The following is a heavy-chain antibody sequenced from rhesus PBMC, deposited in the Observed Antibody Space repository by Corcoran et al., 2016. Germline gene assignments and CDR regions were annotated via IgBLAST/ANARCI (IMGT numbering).Heavy chain of an antibody. J-gene: IGHJ4*01. CDR3: ARYCTSTTCYANYFDY. CDR2: IYGGSGRT. D-gene: IGHD2-2*01. Sequence: QVQLQESGPGVVKPSETLSLTCAVSGGSISGYYLWSWIRQPPWKVLEWIGYIYGGSGRTSDNASLRGRVPISTTTSKNHFSRKLSSVTATDTAVYYCARYCTSTTCYANYFDYWGQGVLVTVSS. V-gene: IGHV4S7*01. CDR1: GGSISGYYL.